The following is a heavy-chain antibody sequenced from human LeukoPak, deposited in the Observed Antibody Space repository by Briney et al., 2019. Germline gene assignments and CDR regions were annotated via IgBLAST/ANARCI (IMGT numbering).Heavy chain of an antibody. CDR1: GDSISSGSYS. D-gene: IGHD3-10*01. V-gene: IGHV4-61*01. CDR2: IYYSGST. J-gene: IGHJ4*02. CDR3: ARTRYYYNSRSYGAPYYFDY. Sequence: PSETLSLTCAVSGDSISSGSYSWSWIRQPPGKGLEWIGYIYYSGSTNYNPSLKSRVTISVDTSKNQFSLKLSSVTAADTAVYYCARTRYYYNSRSYGAPYYFDYWGQGTLVTVSS.